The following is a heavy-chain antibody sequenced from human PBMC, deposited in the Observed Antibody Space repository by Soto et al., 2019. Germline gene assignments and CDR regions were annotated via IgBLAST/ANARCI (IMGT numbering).Heavy chain of an antibody. V-gene: IGHV3-64D*09. J-gene: IGHJ4*02. CDR2: ISSNGGST. Sequence: GGSLRLSCSASGFTFSSYAMHWVRQAPGKGLEYVPAISSNGGSTYYADSVKGRFTISRDNSKNTLYLQMSSLRAEDTAVYYCVKGVSSGWYYFDYWGQGTLVTVSS. CDR1: GFTFSSYA. D-gene: IGHD6-19*01. CDR3: VKGVSSGWYYFDY.